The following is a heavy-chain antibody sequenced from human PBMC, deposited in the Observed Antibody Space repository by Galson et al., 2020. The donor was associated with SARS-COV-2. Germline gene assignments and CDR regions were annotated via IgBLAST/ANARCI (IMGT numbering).Heavy chain of an antibody. V-gene: IGHV3-74*01. J-gene: IGHJ4*02. CDR3: VRDVSWSLDC. D-gene: IGHD2-15*01. CDR2: INGDGGYT. CDR1: GFSFSTYW. Sequence: GGSLRLSCAASGFSFSTYWMHWVRQAPGKGLVSVSRINGDGGYTNYADSVKGRITISRDNYKNVLYLQMNSLRAEDTAVYYCVRDVSWSLDCWGQGALVTVSP.